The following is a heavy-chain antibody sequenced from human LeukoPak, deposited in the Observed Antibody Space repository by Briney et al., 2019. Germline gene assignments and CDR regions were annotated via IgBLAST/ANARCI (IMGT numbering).Heavy chain of an antibody. CDR2: INHSGST. J-gene: IGHJ6*03. Sequence: SETLSLTCAVYGGSFSGYYWSWIRQPPGKGLEWIGEINHSGSTNYNPSLKSRVTISVDTSKNQFSLKLSSVTAADTAVYYCARVKGYCTNGVCHYYYYYYYMDVWGKGTTVTVSS. V-gene: IGHV4-34*01. CDR1: GGSFSGYY. D-gene: IGHD2-8*01. CDR3: ARVKGYCTNGVCHYYYYYYYMDV.